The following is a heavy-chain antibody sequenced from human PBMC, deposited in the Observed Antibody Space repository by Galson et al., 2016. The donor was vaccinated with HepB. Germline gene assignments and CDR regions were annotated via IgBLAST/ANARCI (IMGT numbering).Heavy chain of an antibody. CDR2: ISPSSAFS. Sequence: SLRLSCAASGFSFGDYYMGWIRQAPGKGLEWVSHISPSSAFSEYEDSVKGRVSISRDNDNNSLSLQRDSLRAEDTAVYFCARGGTRGSLDWYFGLWGRGTLVTVSS. J-gene: IGHJ2*01. V-gene: IGHV3-11*06. CDR3: ARGGTRGSLDWYFGL. CDR1: GFSFGDYY. D-gene: IGHD1-1*01.